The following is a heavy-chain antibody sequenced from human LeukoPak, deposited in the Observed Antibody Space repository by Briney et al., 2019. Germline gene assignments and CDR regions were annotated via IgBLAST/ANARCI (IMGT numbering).Heavy chain of an antibody. V-gene: IGHV4-39*02. Sequence: SETLSLTCTVSGGSISSSSYYWGWIRQPPGKGLEWTGSIYYSGSTYYNPSLKSRVTISVDTSKNQFSLKLSSVTTADTAVYYCAREYCSSTSCYTFDYWGQGTLVTVSS. D-gene: IGHD2-2*02. CDR1: GGSISSSSYY. CDR3: AREYCSSTSCYTFDY. J-gene: IGHJ4*02. CDR2: IYYSGST.